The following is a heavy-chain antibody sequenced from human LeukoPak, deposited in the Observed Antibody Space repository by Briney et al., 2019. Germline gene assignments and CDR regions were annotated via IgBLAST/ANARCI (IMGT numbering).Heavy chain of an antibody. CDR2: MNPNSGNT. V-gene: IGHV1-8*01. Sequence: GASVTVSCTGSVYTFTSCDINWVRQATGEGVGWMGWMNPNSGNTGYGQSFQGRITMTRDISIGTAYMELSNLTSEDTAIYYCTRGSSGRRDNWGQGTLVTVSA. D-gene: IGHD6-19*01. CDR3: TRGSSGRRDN. J-gene: IGHJ4*02. CDR1: VYTFTSCD.